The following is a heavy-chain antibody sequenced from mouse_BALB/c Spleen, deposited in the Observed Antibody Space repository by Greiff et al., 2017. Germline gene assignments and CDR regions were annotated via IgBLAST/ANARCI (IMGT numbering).Heavy chain of an antibody. Sequence: EVKLMESGGGLVQPGGSRKLSCAASGFTFSSFGMHWVRQAPEKGLEWVAYISSGSSTIYYADTVKGRFTISRDNPKNTLFLQMTSLRSEDTAMYYCARRDYYGSSYFDYWGQGTTLTVSS. CDR3: ARRDYYGSSYFDY. V-gene: IGHV5-17*02. CDR1: GFTFSSFG. J-gene: IGHJ2*01. D-gene: IGHD1-1*01. CDR2: ISSGSSTI.